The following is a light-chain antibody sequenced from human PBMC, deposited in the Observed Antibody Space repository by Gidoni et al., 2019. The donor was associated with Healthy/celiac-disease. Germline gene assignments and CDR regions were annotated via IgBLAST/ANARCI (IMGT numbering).Light chain of an antibody. CDR2: KAS. V-gene: IGKV1-5*03. J-gene: IGKJ1*01. CDR3: QQYNSYWT. Sequence: DIQMTQSPSTLSASVGDRVTITCRASQSISSWLAWYQQKPGKAPKLLIYKASSLASGVPSRFSGSGSGTEFTLTISSLQPDGFATYYCQQYNSYWTFGQGTKVEIK. CDR1: QSISSW.